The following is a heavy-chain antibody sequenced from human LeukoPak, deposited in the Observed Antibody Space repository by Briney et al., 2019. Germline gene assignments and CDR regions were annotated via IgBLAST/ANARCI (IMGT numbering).Heavy chain of an antibody. V-gene: IGHV1-69*05. J-gene: IGHJ4*02. CDR1: GGTFISYA. D-gene: IGHD3-22*01. CDR3: AREYYYDSSGYSYVIDY. Sequence: SVKVSCKASGGTFISYAISWVRQAPGQGLDWMGRIIPIFGTANYAQKFQGRVTITTDESTSTAYMELSSMRSEAKAAYYCAREYYYDSSGYSYVIDYWGQGTMVTVSS. CDR2: IIPIFGTA.